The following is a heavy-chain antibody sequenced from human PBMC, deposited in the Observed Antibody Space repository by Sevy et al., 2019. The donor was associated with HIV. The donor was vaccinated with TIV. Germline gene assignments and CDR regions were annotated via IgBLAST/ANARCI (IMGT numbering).Heavy chain of an antibody. CDR3: AKDRGYDFWSGRGGMDV. D-gene: IGHD3-3*01. CDR2: MSGTGGRT. Sequence: GGSLRLSCAASGFTFDNYAMSWVRQTPGKGLEWVSSMSGTGGRTYYIDSVKGRFTISRDNSNNTMHLQMNSLRDDDTAVYYGAKDRGYDFWSGRGGMDVWGQGTAVTVSS. CDR1: GFTFDNYA. V-gene: IGHV3-23*01. J-gene: IGHJ6*02.